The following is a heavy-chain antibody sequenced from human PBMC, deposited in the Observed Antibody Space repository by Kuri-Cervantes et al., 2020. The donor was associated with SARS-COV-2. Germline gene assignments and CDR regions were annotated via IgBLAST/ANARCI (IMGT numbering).Heavy chain of an antibody. V-gene: IGHV3-11*04. Sequence: GGSLRLSCAASGFTVSSNCMSWVRQAPGKGLEWVSNIGPSGTTKYYADSVKGRFTISRDNAKNSLYLQMSSLRAEDTAVYYCARDLRLGKSLDYWGQGTLVTVSS. CDR2: IGPSGTTK. CDR1: GFTVSSNC. D-gene: IGHD7-27*01. CDR3: ARDLRLGKSLDY. J-gene: IGHJ4*02.